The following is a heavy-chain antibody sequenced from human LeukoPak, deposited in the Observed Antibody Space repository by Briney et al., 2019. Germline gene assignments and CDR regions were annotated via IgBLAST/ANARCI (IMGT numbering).Heavy chain of an antibody. CDR2: VSAKTGHT. J-gene: IGHJ5*02. CDR3: ARDSGNTGWFDP. D-gene: IGHD6-19*01. Sequence: RASVKVSCKASGYPFASYGISWVRQAPGQGLEWMGWVSAKTGHTNYAQHHRGRVTMTTDTYTTTAYLELRSLRSDDTAVYYCARDSGNTGWFDPWGQGTLVTVAS. CDR1: GYPFASYG. V-gene: IGHV1-18*01.